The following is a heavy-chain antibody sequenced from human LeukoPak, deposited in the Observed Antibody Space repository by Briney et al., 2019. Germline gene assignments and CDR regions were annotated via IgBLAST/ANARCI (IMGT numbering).Heavy chain of an antibody. Sequence: GGSLRLSCAASGFTFSSYSMNWVRQAPGKGLEWVSSISSSSSYIYYADSVKGRFTISRDNAKNSLYLQMNSLRAEDTAVYYCARDRFGESTFDYWSQGTLVTVSS. CDR2: ISSSSSYI. CDR1: GFTFSSYS. V-gene: IGHV3-21*01. D-gene: IGHD3-10*01. CDR3: ARDRFGESTFDY. J-gene: IGHJ4*02.